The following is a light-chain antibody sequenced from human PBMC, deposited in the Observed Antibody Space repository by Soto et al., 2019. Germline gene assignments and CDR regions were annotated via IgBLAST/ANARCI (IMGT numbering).Light chain of an antibody. CDR2: WAS. Sequence: DIVMTQSPDSLAVSLGERATINCKASQSVLYSSNNKNYLAWYQQKPAQPPNLLSYWASTRESGVPDRFSGSGSGTDFTLTISSLQAEDVAIYYCQQYYTTLVTFGGGTKVEIK. V-gene: IGKV4-1*01. J-gene: IGKJ4*01. CDR3: QQYYTTLVT. CDR1: QSVLYSSNNKNY.